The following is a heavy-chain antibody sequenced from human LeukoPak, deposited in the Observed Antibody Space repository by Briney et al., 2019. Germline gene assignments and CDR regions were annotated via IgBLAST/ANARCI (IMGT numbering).Heavy chain of an antibody. V-gene: IGHV3-7*01. CDR3: VRDLSPAYGGHYYDAFDF. Sequence: GGSLRLSCAASGFTFTTYWMAWVRQAPGKGLEWVANIKRDGSVKYYVDSVKDRFTISRDNAKNSLYLQINSLRAEDTALYYCVRDLSPAYGGHYYDAFDFWGQGTMVTVSS. D-gene: IGHD2-21*01. J-gene: IGHJ3*01. CDR1: GFTFTTYW. CDR2: IKRDGSVK.